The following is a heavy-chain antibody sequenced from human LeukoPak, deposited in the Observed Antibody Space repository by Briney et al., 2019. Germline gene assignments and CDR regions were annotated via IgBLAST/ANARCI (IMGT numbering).Heavy chain of an antibody. CDR3: ARDTSRTMDV. J-gene: IGHJ6*02. Sequence: PGGSLRLSCAASGFTFSSYTMNWVRQAPGKGLEWVSYISGSSSTIYYADSVKGRFTISRDTAKNSLFLQMNSLRAEDTAVYFCARDTSRTMDVWGQGTTVTV. CDR2: ISGSSSTI. CDR1: GFTFSSYT. V-gene: IGHV3-48*01. D-gene: IGHD2/OR15-2a*01.